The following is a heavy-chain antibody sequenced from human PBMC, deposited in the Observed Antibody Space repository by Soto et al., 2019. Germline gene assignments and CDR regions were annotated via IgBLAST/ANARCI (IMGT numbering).Heavy chain of an antibody. V-gene: IGHV4-31*03. CDR2: IYYSGST. CDR3: ARDTITMVRGVVVGPV. Sequence: QVQLQESGPGLVKPSQTLSLTCTVSGGSISSGGYYWSWIRQHPGKGLEWIGYIYYSGSTYYNPSLKSRVTISVDTSKNQFSLKLSSVTAADTAVYYCARDTITMVRGVVVGPVWGQGTLVTVSS. D-gene: IGHD3-10*01. J-gene: IGHJ4*02. CDR1: GGSISSGGYY.